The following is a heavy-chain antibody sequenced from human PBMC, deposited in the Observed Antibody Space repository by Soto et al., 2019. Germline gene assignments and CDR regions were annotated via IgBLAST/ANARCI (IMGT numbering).Heavy chain of an antibody. Sequence: EVQLVESGGGLVQPGGSLRLSCAASGFTFSSYWMSWVRQAPGKGLEWVANIKQDGSEKYYVDSVKGRFTISRDNAKNSLYLQMNSLRAEDTAVYYCASGAAAGIFDYWGQGTLVTVSS. J-gene: IGHJ4*02. D-gene: IGHD6-13*01. CDR3: ASGAAAGIFDY. V-gene: IGHV3-7*05. CDR2: IKQDGSEK. CDR1: GFTFSSYW.